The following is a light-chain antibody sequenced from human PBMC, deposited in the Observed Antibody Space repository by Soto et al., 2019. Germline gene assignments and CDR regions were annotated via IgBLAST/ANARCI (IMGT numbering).Light chain of an antibody. V-gene: IGKV3-20*01. Sequence: ESGLRQSPGTVALSPGERGTLSCTASQSVSESYLAWYQQKPGQAPRLLIYGAFFRATGIPHRFSGSGSGTDFTLTINRLEPEDFAVYYCQLYGSSPLITFGPGTKVDIK. J-gene: IGKJ3*01. CDR1: QSVSESY. CDR2: GAF. CDR3: QLYGSSPLIT.